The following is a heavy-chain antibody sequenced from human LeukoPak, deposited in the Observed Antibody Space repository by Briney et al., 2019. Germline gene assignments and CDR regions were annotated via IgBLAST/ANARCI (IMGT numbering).Heavy chain of an antibody. CDR3: ATNSIDLWSVPPIDY. Sequence: ASVKVSCKASGYTFTSYAMNWVRRAPGQGLEWMGWINTNTGNPTYAQGFTGRFVFSLDTSVSTAYLQISSLKAEDTAVYYCATNSIDLWSVPPIDYWGQGTLVTVSS. CDR1: GYTFTSYA. V-gene: IGHV7-4-1*02. D-gene: IGHD3-10*01. J-gene: IGHJ4*02. CDR2: INTNTGNP.